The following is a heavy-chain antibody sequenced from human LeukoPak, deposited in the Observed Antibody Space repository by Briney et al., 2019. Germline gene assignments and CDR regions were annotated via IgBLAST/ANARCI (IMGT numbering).Heavy chain of an antibody. J-gene: IGHJ5*02. V-gene: IGHV1-2*02. Sequence: ASVKVSCKASGYTFTGYYMHWVRQAPGQGLEWMGWINPNSGGTNYAQEFQGRVTMTRDTSISTAYMELSRLNSDDTAVYYCARDLSALERFVPWGQGTLVTVSS. CDR2: INPNSGGT. CDR3: ARDLSALERFVP. CDR1: GYTFTGYY. D-gene: IGHD1-1*01.